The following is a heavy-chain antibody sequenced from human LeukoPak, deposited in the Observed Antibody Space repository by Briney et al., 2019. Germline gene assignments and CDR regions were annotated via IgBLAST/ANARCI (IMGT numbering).Heavy chain of an antibody. Sequence: GRSLRLSCAASGFTFSSYAMHWVRQVPGKGLEWVAVISYDGSNKYYADSVKGRFTISRDNSKNTLYLQMNSLRAEDTAVYYCARDVRYCSGGSCSSWVNWFDPWGQGTLVTVSS. J-gene: IGHJ5*02. V-gene: IGHV3-30-3*01. CDR2: ISYDGSNK. D-gene: IGHD2-15*01. CDR1: GFTFSSYA. CDR3: ARDVRYCSGGSCSSWVNWFDP.